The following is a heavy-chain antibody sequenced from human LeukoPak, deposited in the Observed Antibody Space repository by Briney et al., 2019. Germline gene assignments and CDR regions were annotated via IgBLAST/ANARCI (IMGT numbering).Heavy chain of an antibody. CDR3: AKGASSTTRRWFDP. CDR2: ISGSGGST. D-gene: IGHD6-13*01. J-gene: IGHJ5*02. CDR1: GFTFSSYA. Sequence: GGSLRLSCAASGFTFSSYAMRWVRQAPGKGLEWVSAISGSGGSTYYADSAKGRFTISRDNSKNTLYLQMNSLRAEDTAVYYCAKGASSTTRRWFDPWGQGTLVTVSS. V-gene: IGHV3-23*01.